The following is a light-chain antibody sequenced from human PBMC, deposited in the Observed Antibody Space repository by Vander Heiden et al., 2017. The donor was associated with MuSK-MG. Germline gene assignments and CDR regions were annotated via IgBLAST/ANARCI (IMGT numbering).Light chain of an antibody. Sequence: QSVLTQPPSVSGAPGHRVTISCTGSSSNIGAGDDVNWYQQLAGTAPNLLIYGNSNRTSGVHDRFSGSKSGTSASLAITGLQAEDEADYYCQAYDSSRSGVVFGGGTKLTVL. CDR2: GNS. V-gene: IGLV1-40*01. CDR3: QAYDSSRSGVV. J-gene: IGLJ2*01. CDR1: SSNIGAGDD.